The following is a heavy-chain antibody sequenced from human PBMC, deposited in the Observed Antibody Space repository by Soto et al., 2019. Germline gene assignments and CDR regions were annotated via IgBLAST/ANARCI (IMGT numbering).Heavy chain of an antibody. V-gene: IGHV2-5*02. CDR1: GFSLTTSGVG. CDR2: IYWDDDK. J-gene: IGHJ4*02. CDR3: AHRVLRTVFGLVTTTAIYFDF. D-gene: IGHD3-3*01. Sequence: QITLNESGPTQVKPRQTLTLTCTFSGFSLTTSGVGVGWIRQSPGKAPEWLALIYWDDDKRYSPSLKSILTITTDTYKILVVLTMADLAPADTATYYCAHRVLRTVFGLVTTTAIYFDFWGQGTPVAVSS.